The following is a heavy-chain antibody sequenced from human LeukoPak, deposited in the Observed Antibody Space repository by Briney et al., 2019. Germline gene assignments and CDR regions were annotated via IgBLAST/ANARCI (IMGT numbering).Heavy chain of an antibody. V-gene: IGHV4-59*08. J-gene: IGHJ4*02. CDR3: ARHSSGLYYFDY. D-gene: IGHD6-19*01. CDR2: IHYSGNT. Sequence: PSETLSLTCTVSVGSISGYYWNWIRQPPGKGLEWIGHIHYSGNTNYNPSLKSRVTISVDTSKNQFSLKLTSVTDADTAIYYCARHSSGLYYFDYWGQGTLVTVSS. CDR1: VGSISGYY.